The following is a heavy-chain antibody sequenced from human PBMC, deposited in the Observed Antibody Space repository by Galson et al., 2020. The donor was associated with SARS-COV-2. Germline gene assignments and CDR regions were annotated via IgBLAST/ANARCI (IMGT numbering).Heavy chain of an antibody. Sequence: TGGSLRLSCAASGFTFVNAWMSWVRQAPGKGLEWVGRIKSKTDGGTTDYAALVKGRFTISRDDSKTTLYLQMNSLKTEDTAVYYCTTDQDMTTVTIAPYYWGQGTLVTVSS. CDR3: TTDQDMTTVTIAPYY. CDR1: GFTFVNAW. J-gene: IGHJ4*02. CDR2: IKSKTDGGTT. D-gene: IGHD4-17*01. V-gene: IGHV3-15*01.